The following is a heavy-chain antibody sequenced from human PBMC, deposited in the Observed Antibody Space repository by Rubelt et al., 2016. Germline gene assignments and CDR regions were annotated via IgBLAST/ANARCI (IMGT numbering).Heavy chain of an antibody. V-gene: IGHV4-34*01. Sequence: QVQLQQWGAGLLKPSETLSLTCAVYGGSFSGYYWSWIRQPPGKGLEWIGEINHSGSTNYNPSLKMRVSISVDTSKNPFSLKLSSVTAADTAVYYCARGYCSGGSCYPTDLDYWGQGTLVTVSS. D-gene: IGHD2-15*01. J-gene: IGHJ4*02. CDR3: ARGYCSGGSCYPTDLDY. CDR2: INHSGST. CDR1: GGSFSGYY.